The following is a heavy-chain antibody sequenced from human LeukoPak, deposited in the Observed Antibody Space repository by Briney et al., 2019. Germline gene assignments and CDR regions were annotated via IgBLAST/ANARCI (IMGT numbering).Heavy chain of an antibody. J-gene: IGHJ6*02. CDR2: IIPIFGTA. CDR1: GYTFTSYG. Sequence: SVKVSCKASGYTFTSYGISWVRQAPGQGLEWMGGIIPIFGTANYAQKFQGRVTITADESTSTAYMELSSLRSEDTAVYYCARGYYGSGSYPGPNYYYYGMDVWGQGTTVTVSS. D-gene: IGHD3-10*01. V-gene: IGHV1-69*13. CDR3: ARGYYGSGSYPGPNYYYYGMDV.